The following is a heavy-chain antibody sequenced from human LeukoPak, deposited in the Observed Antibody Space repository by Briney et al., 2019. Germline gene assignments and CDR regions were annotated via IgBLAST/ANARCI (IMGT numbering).Heavy chain of an antibody. D-gene: IGHD6-13*01. CDR2: IIPIFGTA. Sequence: ASVKVSCKASGGTFSSYAISWVRQAPGQGLEWMGGIIPIFGTANYAQKFQGRVTITTDESTSTAYMELSSLRSEDTAVYYCARGVYSSSWSPPSLDYWGQGTLVTVSS. V-gene: IGHV1-69*05. CDR1: GGTFSSYA. J-gene: IGHJ4*02. CDR3: ARGVYSSSWSPPSLDY.